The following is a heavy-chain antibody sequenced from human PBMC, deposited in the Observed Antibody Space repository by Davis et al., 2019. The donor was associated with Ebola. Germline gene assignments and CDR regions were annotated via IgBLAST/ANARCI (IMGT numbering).Heavy chain of an antibody. CDR3: ARERGYSYGDFDY. D-gene: IGHD5-18*01. CDR2: IYSGGST. CDR1: GFTVSSNY. Sequence: GGSLRLSCAASGFTVSSNYMSWVRQAPGKGLEWVSVIYSGGSTYYADSVKGRFTISRDNSKNTLYLQMNSLRAEDTAVYYCARERGYSYGDFDYWGQGTLVTVSS. V-gene: IGHV3-66*01. J-gene: IGHJ4*02.